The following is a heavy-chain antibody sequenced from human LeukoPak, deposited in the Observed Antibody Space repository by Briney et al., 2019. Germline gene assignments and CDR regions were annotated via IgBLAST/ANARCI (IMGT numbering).Heavy chain of an antibody. V-gene: IGHV3-33*01. CDR2: IWDDGSNK. CDR1: GFTFNTYG. J-gene: IGHJ4*02. Sequence: GESLRLSCAASGFTFNTYGMHWVRQASGKGLEWVAVIWDDGSNKYYADSVKGRFTISRDNSKNTLYLQMNSLRAEDTAVYYCARDAVLIEVPSRQGDYWGQGTLVTVST. D-gene: IGHD2-2*01. CDR3: ARDAVLIEVPSRQGDY.